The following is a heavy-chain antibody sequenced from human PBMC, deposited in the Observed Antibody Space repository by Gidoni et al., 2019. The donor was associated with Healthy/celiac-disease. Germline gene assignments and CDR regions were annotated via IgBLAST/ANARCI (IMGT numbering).Heavy chain of an antibody. Sequence: QVQLVESGGGVVQPGRSLRLSCAASGFPFRSYGMPWVRQAPGKGLEWVAVIWYDGSNKYYADSVKGRFTISRDNSKNTLYLQMNSLRAEDTAVYYCARYPGYCSSTSCYYGYMDVWGKGTTVTVSS. CDR1: GFPFRSYG. D-gene: IGHD2-2*01. V-gene: IGHV3-33*01. CDR3: ARYPGYCSSTSCYYGYMDV. CDR2: IWYDGSNK. J-gene: IGHJ6*03.